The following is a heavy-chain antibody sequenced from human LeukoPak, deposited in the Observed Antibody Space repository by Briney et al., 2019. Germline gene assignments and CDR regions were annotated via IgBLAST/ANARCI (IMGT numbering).Heavy chain of an antibody. J-gene: IGHJ6*02. Sequence: PGGSLRLSCAASGFTISPYLMSWVRQAPGKGLEWVANIKQDGSEKYYVDSVKGRFAISRDNAKNSVYLQMNGLRAEDTAVYYCAKYGLTMVRGVIVQLGGMDVWGQGATVTVSS. CDR1: GFTISPYL. CDR2: IKQDGSEK. CDR3: AKYGLTMVRGVIVQLGGMDV. V-gene: IGHV3-7*03. D-gene: IGHD3-10*01.